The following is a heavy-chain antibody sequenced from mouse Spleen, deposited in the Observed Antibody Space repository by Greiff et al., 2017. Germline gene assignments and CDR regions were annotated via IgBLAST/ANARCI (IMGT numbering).Heavy chain of an antibody. CDR2: IDPENGDT. J-gene: IGHJ2*01. CDR3: TRGSRYFDY. Sequence: VQLQQSGAELVRPGASVKLSCTASGFNIKDDYMHWVKQRPEQGLEWIGWIDPENGDTEYASKFQGKATITADTSSNTAYLQLSSLTSEDTAVYYCTRGSRYFDYWGQGTTLTVSS. V-gene: IGHV14-4*01. CDR1: GFNIKDDY. D-gene: IGHD1-1*01.